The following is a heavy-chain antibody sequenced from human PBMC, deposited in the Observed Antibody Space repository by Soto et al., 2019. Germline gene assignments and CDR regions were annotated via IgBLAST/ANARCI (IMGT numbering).Heavy chain of an antibody. V-gene: IGHV3-7*03. CDR3: ATSYCSGGSCYSIWYFDL. Sequence: SGGSLRLSCAASGFTFSSYWMSWVRQAPGKGLEWVANIKQDGSDKYYVDSVKGRFTISRDNAKNSLYLQMNSLRAEDTAVYYCATSYCSGGSCYSIWYFDLWGRGTLVTVSS. J-gene: IGHJ2*01. CDR2: IKQDGSDK. D-gene: IGHD2-15*01. CDR1: GFTFSSYW.